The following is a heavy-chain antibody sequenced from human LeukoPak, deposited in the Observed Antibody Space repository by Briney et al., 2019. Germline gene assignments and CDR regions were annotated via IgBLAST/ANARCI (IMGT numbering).Heavy chain of an antibody. D-gene: IGHD3-16*01. CDR3: ARADRLGAALLASFDY. CDR1: GFTFSSYW. CDR2: INSDGSST. V-gene: IGHV3-74*01. Sequence: PGGSLRLSCAASGFTFSSYWMHWVRQAPGKGLVWVSRINSDGSSTSYADSVKDRFTISRDNAKNSLYLQMNSLRAEDTAVYYCARADRLGAALLASFDYWGQGTLVTVSS. J-gene: IGHJ4*02.